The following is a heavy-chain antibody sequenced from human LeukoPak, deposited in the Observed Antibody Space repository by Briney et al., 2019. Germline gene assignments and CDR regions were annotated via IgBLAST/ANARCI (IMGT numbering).Heavy chain of an antibody. V-gene: IGHV3-21*01. CDR1: GFTFATDS. CDR2: ISSSSYHI. J-gene: IGHJ6*02. Sequence: GGSLRLSCAASGFTFATDSMNWVRQAPGKGLEWVSSISSSSYHIYYADSVKGRFTISRDNGKNSLYLQMNSLRAEDTAVYYCARGGRTTWHGMDVWGQGTTVTVSS. D-gene: IGHD4-17*01. CDR3: ARGGRTTWHGMDV.